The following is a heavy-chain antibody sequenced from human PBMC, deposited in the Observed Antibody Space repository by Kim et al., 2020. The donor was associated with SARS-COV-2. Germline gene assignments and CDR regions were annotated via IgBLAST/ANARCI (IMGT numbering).Heavy chain of an antibody. CDR3: ARHIAAAAKDDY. Sequence: YYSTSLKTRLTISKDTSKNQVVLTMTNMDPVDTATYYCARHIAAAAKDDYWGQGTLVTVSS. D-gene: IGHD6-13*01. V-gene: IGHV2-70*01. J-gene: IGHJ4*02.